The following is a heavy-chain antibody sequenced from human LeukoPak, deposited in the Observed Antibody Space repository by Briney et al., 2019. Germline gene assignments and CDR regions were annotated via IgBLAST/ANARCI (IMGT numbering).Heavy chain of an antibody. J-gene: IGHJ4*02. CDR1: GGAFSSYD. CDR2: ISAYNGNT. CDR3: ARPNSGSYYDY. V-gene: IGHV1-18*01. Sequence: ASVKVSCKTSGGAFSSYDISWLRQAPGQGLEWMGWISAYNGNTNYAQKLQGRVTMTTDTSTSTAYMELRSLRSDDTAVYYCARPNSGSYYDYWGQGTLVTVSS. D-gene: IGHD1-26*01.